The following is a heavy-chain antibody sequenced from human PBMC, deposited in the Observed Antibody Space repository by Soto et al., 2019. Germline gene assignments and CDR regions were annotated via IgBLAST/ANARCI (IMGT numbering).Heavy chain of an antibody. V-gene: IGHV3-23*01. CDR2: LSNTGRRT. Sequence: ESGGGLVQPGGSLRLSCVVSVFPFGANAMSWVRQAPGKGLEWVSGLSNTGRRTSYADSVKGRFNISRDNSENTVYLQMNSLRVEDTAVYYCATEMGATRGPFDNWGQGTLVTVSS. D-gene: IGHD1-26*01. CDR3: ATEMGATRGPFDN. J-gene: IGHJ4*02. CDR1: VFPFGANA.